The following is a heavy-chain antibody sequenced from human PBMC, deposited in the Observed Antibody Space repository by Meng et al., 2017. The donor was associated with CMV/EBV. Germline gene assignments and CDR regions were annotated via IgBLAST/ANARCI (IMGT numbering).Heavy chain of an antibody. CDR2: ISGSGGST. Sequence: GGSLRLSCAASGFTFSSYAMSWVRQAPGKGLEWVSAISGSGGSTYYADSGKGRFTISRDNSKNTLYLQMNSLRAEDTAVYYCAKGGSSGWIGRYWGQGTLVTVSS. CDR1: GFTFSSYA. D-gene: IGHD6-19*01. CDR3: AKGGSSGWIGRY. V-gene: IGHV3-23*01. J-gene: IGHJ4*02.